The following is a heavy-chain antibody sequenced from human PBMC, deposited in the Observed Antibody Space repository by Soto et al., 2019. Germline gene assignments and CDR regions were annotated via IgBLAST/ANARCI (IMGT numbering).Heavy chain of an antibody. V-gene: IGHV4-34*01. D-gene: IGHD3-16*02. CDR3: ARGAGDYVWGSYRYPQFDY. Sequence: QVQLQQWGAGLLKPSETLSLTCAVYGGSFSGYYWRWIRQPPGKGLEWIGEINHSGSTNYNPSLKSRVTISVDTSKNQFSLKLSSVTAADTAVYYCARGAGDYVWGSYRYPQFDYWGQGTLVTVSS. CDR2: INHSGST. CDR1: GGSFSGYY. J-gene: IGHJ4*02.